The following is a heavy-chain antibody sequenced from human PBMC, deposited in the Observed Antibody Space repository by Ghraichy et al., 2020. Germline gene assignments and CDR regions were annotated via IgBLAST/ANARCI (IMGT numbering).Heavy chain of an antibody. CDR2: IYYSGST. V-gene: IGHV4-30-4*01. J-gene: IGHJ6*03. Sequence: SETLSLTCTVSGGSISSGDYYWSWIRQPPGKGLEWIGYIYYSGSTYYNPSLKSRVTISVDTSKNQFSLKLSSVTAADTAVYYCARAIQYYYYYMDVWGKGTTVTVSS. CDR3: ARAIQYYYYYMDV. CDR1: GGSISSGDYY. D-gene: IGHD1-1*01.